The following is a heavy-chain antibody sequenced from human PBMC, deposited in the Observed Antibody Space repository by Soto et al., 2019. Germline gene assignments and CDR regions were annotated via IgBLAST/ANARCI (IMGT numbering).Heavy chain of an antibody. Sequence: GESLKISCKGSGYSFAGYWITWVRQKPGKGPEWMGRIDPSDSQTYYSPSFRGHVTISATKSIATVFLQWSSLRASDTAMYYCARQIYDSDTGPNFQSYFVSWGQGTPVTVSS. J-gene: IGHJ4*02. V-gene: IGHV5-10-1*01. CDR2: IDPSDSQT. CDR3: ARQIYDSDTGPNFQSYFVS. CDR1: GYSFAGYW. D-gene: IGHD3-22*01.